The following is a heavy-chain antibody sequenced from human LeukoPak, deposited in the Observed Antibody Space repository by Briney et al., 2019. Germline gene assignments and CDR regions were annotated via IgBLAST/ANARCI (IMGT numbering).Heavy chain of an antibody. J-gene: IGHJ5*02. Sequence: ASVKVSCKASGYTFTSYDINWVRQATGQGLEWMGWMNPNSGNTGYAQKFQGRVTMTRNTSISTAYRELSSLRSEDTAVYYYARERPIYCSGGSCYFRRSHTLKKNWFDPWGQGTLVTVSS. CDR3: ARERPIYCSGGSCYFRRSHTLKKNWFDP. CDR2: MNPNSGNT. CDR1: GYTFTSYD. V-gene: IGHV1-8*01. D-gene: IGHD2-15*01.